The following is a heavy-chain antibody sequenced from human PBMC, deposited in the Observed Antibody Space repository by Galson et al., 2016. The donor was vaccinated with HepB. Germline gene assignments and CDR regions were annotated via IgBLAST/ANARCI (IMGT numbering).Heavy chain of an antibody. J-gene: IGHJ4*02. D-gene: IGHD1-1*01. CDR1: GFSLTDGGVA. CDR3: ARRPSCGTHYFDF. V-gene: IGHV2-5*02. Sequence: PALVKPTQTVTLTCTFSGFSLTDGGVAVGWIRQPPRKALEWLALIYWDGDKRYTTSLRDRLAITNDTSKNQVVLTMTNVAPVDTGTYFCARRPSCGTHYFDFWGQGTPVTVSS. CDR2: IYWDGDK.